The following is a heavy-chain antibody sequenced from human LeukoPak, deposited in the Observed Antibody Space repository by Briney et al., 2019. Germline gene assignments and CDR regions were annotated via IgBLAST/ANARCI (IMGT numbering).Heavy chain of an antibody. D-gene: IGHD1-14*01. J-gene: IGHJ4*02. CDR3: ARGVEPLAANTLAY. CDR1: GFTVITND. V-gene: IGHV3-53*01. Sequence: GGSLRLSCAASGFTVITNDMTWVRQAPGKGLEWFSVLYSDGNTKYADSVQGRFTISRDNSKNTLYLGMNSLSPDDTAVYYCARGVEPLAANTLAYWGQGTLVTVSS. CDR2: LYSDGNT.